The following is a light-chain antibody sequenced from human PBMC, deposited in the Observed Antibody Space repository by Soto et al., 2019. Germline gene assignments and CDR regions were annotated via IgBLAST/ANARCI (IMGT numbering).Light chain of an antibody. J-gene: IGKJ4*01. Sequence: DIQMTQSPSSLSASVGDRVTIDCHSSHDVGWNLNWFQQKPGEHPKLLIYDASILERGVTSRFSGSGSGTDFSLTISSLQPEDVATYFCQQYSSMLSFGGGTEVDLK. V-gene: IGKV1-33*01. CDR1: HDVGWN. CDR3: QQYSSMLS. CDR2: DAS.